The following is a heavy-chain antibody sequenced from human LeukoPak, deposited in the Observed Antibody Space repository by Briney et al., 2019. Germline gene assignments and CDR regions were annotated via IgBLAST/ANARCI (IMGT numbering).Heavy chain of an antibody. CDR3: VKDANYFDSGSYMVPFDS. CDR2: IGGSDGKT. D-gene: IGHD3-22*01. Sequence: PGGSLRLSCAASGFTFSRCAMGWGRQIPGKGLEWGAGIGGSDGKTYYADPVKGRFNISRDNTKNSLYLQLNSLRSDDTAIYYCVKDANYFDSGSYMVPFDSWGQGTLVTVSS. CDR1: GFTFSRCA. J-gene: IGHJ4*02. V-gene: IGHV3-23*01.